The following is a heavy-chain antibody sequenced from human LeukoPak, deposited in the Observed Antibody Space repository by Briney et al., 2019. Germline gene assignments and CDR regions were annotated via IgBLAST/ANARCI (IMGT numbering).Heavy chain of an antibody. CDR2: IYTSGST. Sequence: SETLSLTCTVSGGSISSYYWSWIRQPAGKGLEWIGRIYTSGSTNYNPSLKSRVTISVDTSKNQFSLKLSSVTAADTAVYYCARGLGYSYGHFYYYYGMDVWGQGTTVTVSS. D-gene: IGHD5-18*01. CDR1: GGSISSYY. J-gene: IGHJ6*02. V-gene: IGHV4-4*07. CDR3: ARGLGYSYGHFYYYYGMDV.